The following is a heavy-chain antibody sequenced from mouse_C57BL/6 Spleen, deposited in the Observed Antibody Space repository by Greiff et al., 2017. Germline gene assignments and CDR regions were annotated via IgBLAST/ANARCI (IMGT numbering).Heavy chain of an antibody. CDR3: SRDYYGKRYAMDY. J-gene: IGHJ4*01. V-gene: IGHV1-78*01. CDR1: GYTFTDHT. CDR2: IYPRDGST. Sequence: VQLQQSDAELVKPGASVKISCKVSGYTFTDHTIHWMKQRPEQGLEWIGYIYPRDGSTKYNEKFKGKATLTADKSSRTAYMQLNSLTSEDSAVXFCSRDYYGKRYAMDYWGQGTSVTVSS. D-gene: IGHD1-1*01.